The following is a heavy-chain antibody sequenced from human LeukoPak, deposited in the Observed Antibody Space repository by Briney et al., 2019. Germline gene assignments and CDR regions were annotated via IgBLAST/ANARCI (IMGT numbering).Heavy chain of an antibody. CDR3: ARGPRYDYDSSVYYFEF. CDR1: GGTFSSYA. Sequence: ASVKVSCKASGGTFSSYAISWVRQAPGQGLEWVGRINPYNGNTKYVQKFYDRVSMTTDTSTSTAYMELRRLRSGDTAMYYCARGPRYDYDSSVYYFEFWGQGTLVTVSS. CDR2: INPYNGNT. J-gene: IGHJ4*02. V-gene: IGHV1-18*01. D-gene: IGHD3-22*01.